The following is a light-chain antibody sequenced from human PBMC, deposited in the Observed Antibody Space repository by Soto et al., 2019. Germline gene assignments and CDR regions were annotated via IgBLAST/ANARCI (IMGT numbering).Light chain of an antibody. CDR1: QCVSSY. Sequence: EIVLTQSPATLSLSPGERATISCRASQCVSSYLAWYQQKPGQAPRLLIYDASNRATGIPARFSGSGSGTDFTLTISSLEPEDFAVYYCQQRSNWPPRFTFGPGTKVDIK. CDR3: QQRSNWPPRFT. J-gene: IGKJ3*01. V-gene: IGKV3-11*01. CDR2: DAS.